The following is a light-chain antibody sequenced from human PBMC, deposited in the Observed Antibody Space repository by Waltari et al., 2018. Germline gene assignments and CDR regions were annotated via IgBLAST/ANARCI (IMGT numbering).Light chain of an antibody. CDR1: SSDVGSYNL. V-gene: IGLV2-23*01. J-gene: IGLJ2*01. Sequence: QSALTQPASVSGSPGQSITISCTGTSSDVGSYNLVSWYQQHPGKAPKLMIYEGSKRPSGVSKRFAGSKSGNTASLTSSGLQAEDEADYYCCSYAGSSPLFGGGTKLTVL. CDR2: EGS. CDR3: CSYAGSSPL.